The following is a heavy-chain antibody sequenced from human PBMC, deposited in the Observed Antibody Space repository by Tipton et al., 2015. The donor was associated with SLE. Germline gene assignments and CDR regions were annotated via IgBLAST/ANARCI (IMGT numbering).Heavy chain of an antibody. J-gene: IGHJ4*02. CDR2: INWDGGST. D-gene: IGHD2-21*01. CDR1: GFTFNDYS. Sequence: SLRLSCAASGFTFNDYSMHWVRQAPGKGLEWVSLINWDGGSTYYADSVKGRFTISRDNSKNSLYLQMNSLRTEDTALYYCAKEFKTAYCGGDCYYHFDNWGQGTLVTVSS. CDR3: AKEFKTAYCGGDCYYHFDN. V-gene: IGHV3-43*01.